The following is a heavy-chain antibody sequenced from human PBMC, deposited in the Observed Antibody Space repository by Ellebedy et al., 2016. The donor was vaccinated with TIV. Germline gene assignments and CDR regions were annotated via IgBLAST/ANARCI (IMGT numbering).Heavy chain of an antibody. CDR1: GFTFSSYP. Sequence: GGSLRLSCAASGFTFSSYPMNWVRQAPGKGLDWVSHIDTGSSGISYADSVQGRFTISRDNAKNSLYLQMNSLRDEDTAVYFCATDLSYAFDHWGQGILVTVSS. J-gene: IGHJ4*02. V-gene: IGHV3-48*02. CDR3: ATDLSYAFDH. CDR2: IDTGSSGI. D-gene: IGHD3-16*01.